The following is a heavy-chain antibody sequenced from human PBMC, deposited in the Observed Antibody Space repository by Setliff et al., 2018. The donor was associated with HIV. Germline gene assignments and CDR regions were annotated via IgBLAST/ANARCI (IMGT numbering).Heavy chain of an antibody. CDR1: GDSIRNDY. CDR2: ISYTGGT. J-gene: IGHJ5*02. CDR3: ARHVRPYSTGFYSMASWFDP. Sequence: SETLSLTCTVSGDSIRNDYWTWIRQSPEKGLEWIAYISYTGGTNYNHSLKSRVTLSLDAFKNEFSLKMNSVTTADTAVCHCARHVRPYSTGFYSMASWFDPWGQGTLVTVSS. V-gene: IGHV4-59*08. D-gene: IGHD3-9*01.